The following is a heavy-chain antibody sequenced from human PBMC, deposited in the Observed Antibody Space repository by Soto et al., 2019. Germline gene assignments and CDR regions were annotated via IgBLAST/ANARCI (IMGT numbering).Heavy chain of an antibody. V-gene: IGHV4-30-4*01. CDR2: IYYSGST. CDR1: GGSISSGDYY. J-gene: IGHJ4*02. Sequence: SETLSLTCTVSGGSISSGDYYWSWIRQPPGKGLEWIGYIYYSGSTYYNPSLKSRVTIPVDTSKNQFSLKLSSVTAADTAVYYCARGEATTDHFDYWGQGTLVTVSS. D-gene: IGHD4-17*01. CDR3: ARGEATTDHFDY.